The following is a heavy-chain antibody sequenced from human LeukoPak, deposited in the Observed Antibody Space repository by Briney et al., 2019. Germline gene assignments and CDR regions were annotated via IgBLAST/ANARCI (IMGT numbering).Heavy chain of an antibody. CDR1: GYTFTGYY. V-gene: IGHV1-2*02. J-gene: IGHJ5*02. D-gene: IGHD6-19*01. CDR3: ARVGGSGWINGIDP. CDR2: INPNSGGT. Sequence: ASVKVSCKASGYTFTGYYMHWVRQAPGQGLEWMGWINPNSGGTNYAQKFQGRVTMTRDTSISTAYMKLSRLRSDDTAVYYCARVGGSGWINGIDPWGQGTLVTVSS.